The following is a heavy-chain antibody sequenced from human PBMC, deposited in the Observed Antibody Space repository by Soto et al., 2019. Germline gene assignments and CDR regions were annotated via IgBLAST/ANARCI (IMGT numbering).Heavy chain of an antibody. CDR2: IIPIFGTA. D-gene: IGHD3-22*01. V-gene: IGHV1-69*13. Sequence: SVKVSCKASGGTFSSYAISWVRQAPGQGLEWMGGIIPIFGTANYAQKFQGRVTITADESTSTAYMELSSLRSEDTAVYYCARERNYYDSSGYYFIRYYYNGMDVWGQGTTVTVSS. CDR3: ARERNYYDSSGYYFIRYYYNGMDV. J-gene: IGHJ6*02. CDR1: GGTFSSYA.